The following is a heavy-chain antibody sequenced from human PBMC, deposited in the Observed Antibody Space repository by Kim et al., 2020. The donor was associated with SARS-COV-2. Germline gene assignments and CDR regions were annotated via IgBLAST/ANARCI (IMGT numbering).Heavy chain of an antibody. V-gene: IGHV3-23*01. D-gene: IGHD3-22*01. CDR3: AKGMNYYDSSGYDY. J-gene: IGHJ4*02. Sequence: ADSVKGRLTISRDNSKNTLYLQMNSLRAEDTAVYYCAKGMNYYDSSGYDYWVQGTLVTVSS.